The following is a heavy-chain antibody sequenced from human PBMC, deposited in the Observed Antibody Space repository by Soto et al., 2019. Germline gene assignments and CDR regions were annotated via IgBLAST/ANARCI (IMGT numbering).Heavy chain of an antibody. D-gene: IGHD3-3*02. Sequence: PSETLSLTCTVSGDSIVSSDFYWGWVRQPPGKGLEWIGSIFYLGSSYYNPSLKSRVTMSADTSKNQFSLRLKSVTAADTALYFCARHSLALRKNNWFDPWGQGIMVTASS. J-gene: IGHJ5*02. CDR3: ARHSLALRKNNWFDP. CDR2: IFYLGSS. CDR1: GDSIVSSDFY. V-gene: IGHV4-39*01.